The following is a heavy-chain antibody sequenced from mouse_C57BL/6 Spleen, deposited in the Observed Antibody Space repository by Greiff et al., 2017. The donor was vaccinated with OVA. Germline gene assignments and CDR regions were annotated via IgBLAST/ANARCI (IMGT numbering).Heavy chain of an antibody. D-gene: IGHD1-1*01. Sequence: VQLQQPGAELVKPGASVKVSCKASGYTFTSYWMHWVKQRPGLGLEWIGRIHPSDSDTNYNQKFKGKATFSVDRSSSTVYMVLNSLTSEDPAVYYCGRSYGSSPYYYAMDYRGQGTSVTVSS. J-gene: IGHJ4*01. CDR2: IHPSDSDT. CDR3: GRSYGSSPYYYAMDY. V-gene: IGHV1-74*01. CDR1: GYTFTSYW.